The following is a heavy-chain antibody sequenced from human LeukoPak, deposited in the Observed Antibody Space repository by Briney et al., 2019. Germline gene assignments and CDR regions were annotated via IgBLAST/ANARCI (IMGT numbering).Heavy chain of an antibody. CDR2: INHSGST. D-gene: IGHD2-21*02. CDR1: GGSFSGYY. CDR3: ARGRRVATVYYFDY. J-gene: IGHJ4*02. V-gene: IGHV4-34*01. Sequence: SETLSLTCAVYGGSFSGYYWSWIRQPPGKGLEWIGEINHSGSTNYNPSLKSRVTISVDTSKNQFSLKLSSVTAADTAVYYCARGRRVATVYYFDYWGQGTLVTVSS.